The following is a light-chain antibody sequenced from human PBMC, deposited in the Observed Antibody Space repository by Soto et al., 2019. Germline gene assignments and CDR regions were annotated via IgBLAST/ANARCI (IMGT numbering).Light chain of an antibody. CDR2: SAS. CDR1: QSVSYSSNNKHY. J-gene: IGKJ4*01. Sequence: DIVMTQSPDSLAVSLGERATINCKSSQSVSYSSNNKHYLAWYQQKAGQPPKLLIYSASIRESGVPDRFSGXXXXXXXXXXXXXLQAEDVAFYYCQQCLSVPYTFGGGTKVELK. CDR3: QQCLSVPYT. V-gene: IGKV4-1*01.